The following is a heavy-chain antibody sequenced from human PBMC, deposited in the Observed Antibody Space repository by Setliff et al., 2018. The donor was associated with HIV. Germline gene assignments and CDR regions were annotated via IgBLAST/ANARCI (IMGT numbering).Heavy chain of an antibody. J-gene: IGHJ4*02. D-gene: IGHD3-16*01. CDR2: ISYDGSNE. CDR1: GFAFSSYA. CDR3: ARDSYDAFDY. V-gene: IGHV3-30-3*01. Sequence: PGGSLRLSCAASGFAFSSYAMHWVRQAPGKGLEWVAVISYDGSNEYYADSVKGRFTISRDNSKNTLYLQMNSLRAEDTAVYYCARDSYDAFDYWGQGTLVTVSS.